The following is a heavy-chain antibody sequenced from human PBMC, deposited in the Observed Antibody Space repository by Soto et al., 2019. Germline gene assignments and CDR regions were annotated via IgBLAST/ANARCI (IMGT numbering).Heavy chain of an antibody. V-gene: IGHV4-39*01. Sequence: QLQLQESGPRLVKPSETLSLTCTVSGGSISSTSYYWGWIRQPPGKGLEWIGSIYDSGNTYYNSFLKSRITISVEKSTKQFSPEQSSVTAADKAVYYCSRNGHGDYDLDYWGQGTLVNVSS. CDR1: GGSISSTSYY. CDR3: SRNGHGDYDLDY. J-gene: IGHJ4*02. D-gene: IGHD4-17*01. CDR2: IYDSGNT.